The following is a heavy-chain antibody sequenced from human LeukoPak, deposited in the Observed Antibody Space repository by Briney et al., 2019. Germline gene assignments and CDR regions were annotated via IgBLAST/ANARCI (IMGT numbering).Heavy chain of an antibody. Sequence: GGSLRLSCAASGFSLSSYSMSWVRQAPGKGLEWVSLISGSAGDTYYADSVKGRFTISRDISRSTLYLQMNSLGAEDTALYYCVKDGLRFTEWSSPLNFWGQGTLVTVSS. V-gene: IGHV3-23*01. CDR2: ISGSAGDT. D-gene: IGHD3-3*01. CDR1: GFSLSSYS. J-gene: IGHJ4*02. CDR3: VKDGLRFTEWSSPLNF.